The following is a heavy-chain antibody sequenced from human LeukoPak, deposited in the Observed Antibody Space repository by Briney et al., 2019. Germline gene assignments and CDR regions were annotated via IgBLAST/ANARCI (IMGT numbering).Heavy chain of an antibody. CDR3: ATAPLLYGKVLFDY. V-gene: IGHV1-18*01. CDR2: ISANDGNT. CDR1: GYTFTSYG. J-gene: IGHJ4*02. Sequence: ASVKVSCKASGYTFTSYGISWVRQAPGQGLEWMGWISANDGNTDYPQKLQGRVTMTEDTSTDTAYMELSSLRSEDTAVYYCATAPLLYGKVLFDYWGQGTLVTVSS. D-gene: IGHD4-17*01.